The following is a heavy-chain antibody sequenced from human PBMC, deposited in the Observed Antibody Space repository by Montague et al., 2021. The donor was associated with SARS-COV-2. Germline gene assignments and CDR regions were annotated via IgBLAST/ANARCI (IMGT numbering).Heavy chain of an antibody. J-gene: IGHJ3*02. Sequence: CAFSGDSVSRLKGTSGGNRPYPSRRLELLGRTCYRSEWYFDYAISLRGRITINPDTSKNQFSLQLDSVTLDDTAVYYCARYSYSGTYFGLNDAFDIWGQGTLVTVSS. CDR2: TCYRSEWYF. D-gene: IGHD1-26*01. V-gene: IGHV6-1*01. CDR1: GDSVSRLKGT. CDR3: ARYSYSGTYFGLNDAFDI.